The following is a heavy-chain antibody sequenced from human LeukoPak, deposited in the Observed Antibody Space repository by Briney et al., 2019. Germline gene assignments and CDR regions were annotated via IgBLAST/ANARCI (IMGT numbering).Heavy chain of an antibody. CDR3: ARDSAGNDY. J-gene: IGHJ4*02. D-gene: IGHD6-13*01. CDR1: GFTFSTYW. CDR2: IKQDGSEK. Sequence: GGSLRLSCAASGFTFSTYWMSWVRQAPGRGLEWVANIKQDGSEKYYVDSVKGRFTISRDNAKNSLYLQMNSLRAEDTAMYYCARDSAGNDYWGQGTLVTVSS. V-gene: IGHV3-7*01.